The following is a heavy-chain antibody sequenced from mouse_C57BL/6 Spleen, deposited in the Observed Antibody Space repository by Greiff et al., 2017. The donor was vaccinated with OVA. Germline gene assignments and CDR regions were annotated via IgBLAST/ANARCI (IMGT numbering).Heavy chain of an antibody. D-gene: IGHD1-1*01. V-gene: IGHV1-85*01. CDR2: IYPRDGST. J-gene: IGHJ2*01. Sequence: VKLMESGPELVKPGASVKLSCKASGYTFTSYDINWVKQRPGQGLEWIGWIYPRDGSTKYNEKFKGKATLTVDTSSSTAYMELHSLTSEDSAVYFCAREKGYYYGSSYVVYFDYWGQGTTLTVSS. CDR3: AREKGYYYGSSYVVYFDY. CDR1: GYTFTSYD.